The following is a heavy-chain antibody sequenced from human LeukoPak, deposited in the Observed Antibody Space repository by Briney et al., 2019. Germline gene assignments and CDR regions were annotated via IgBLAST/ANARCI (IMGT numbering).Heavy chain of an antibody. CDR1: GFTFSDYY. CDR2: ISSSGNTV. CDR3: ARDQVVRGVIIYFDY. Sequence: GGSLRLSCAASGFTFSDYYMSWIRQAPGKGLEWVSYISSSGNTVKYADSVKGRFTISRDNAKNSLYLQMNSLRAEDTAVYYCARDQVVRGVIIYFDYWGPGTLVTVSS. D-gene: IGHD3-10*01. V-gene: IGHV3-11*04. J-gene: IGHJ4*02.